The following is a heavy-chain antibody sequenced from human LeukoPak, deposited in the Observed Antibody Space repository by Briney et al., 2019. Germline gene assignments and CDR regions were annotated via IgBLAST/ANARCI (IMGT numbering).Heavy chain of an antibody. CDR3: ARQILFHSERWLKFFDY. D-gene: IGHD5-24*01. V-gene: IGHV4-39*01. CDR1: GGSISSSSYY. Sequence: KPSETLSLTCTVSGGSISSSSYYWGWIRQPPGKGLEWIGEINHSGSTNYNPSLKSRFTISVDTSQNQFSLKLSSVTAADSAVYYCARQILFHSERWLKFFDYWGQGTLVTVSS. J-gene: IGHJ4*02. CDR2: INHSGST.